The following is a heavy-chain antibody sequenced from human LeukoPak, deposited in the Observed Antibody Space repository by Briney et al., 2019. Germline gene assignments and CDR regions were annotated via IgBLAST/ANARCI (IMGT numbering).Heavy chain of an antibody. CDR2: INHSGST. CDR1: GVSFSGYY. CDR3: ARVGYSYGSDY. D-gene: IGHD5-18*01. V-gene: IGHV4-34*01. Sequence: MSSETLSLTCAVYGVSFSGYYWSWTRQPPGKGLEWIGEINHSGSTNYNPSLKSRVTISVDTSKNQFSLKLSSVTAADTAVYYCARVGYSYGSDYWGQGTLVTVSS. J-gene: IGHJ4*02.